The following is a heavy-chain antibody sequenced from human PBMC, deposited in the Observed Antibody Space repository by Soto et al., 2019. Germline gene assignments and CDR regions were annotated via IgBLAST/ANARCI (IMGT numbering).Heavy chain of an antibody. CDR2: INAGNGNT. CDR1: GYTFTSYA. CDR3: ARVAEERSNWERFNY. D-gene: IGHD1-1*01. J-gene: IGHJ4*02. V-gene: IGHV1-3*01. Sequence: QVQLVQSGAEVKKPGASVKVSCKASGYTFTSYAVHWVRQAPGQRLEWMGWINAGNGNTKYSQKFQGRVTITRDTSASTAYMELSSLRSEDTAVYYCARVAEERSNWERFNYWGQGTLVTVSS.